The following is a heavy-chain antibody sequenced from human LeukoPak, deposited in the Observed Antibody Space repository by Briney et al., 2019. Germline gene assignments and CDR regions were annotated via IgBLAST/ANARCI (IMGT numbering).Heavy chain of an antibody. J-gene: IGHJ5*02. Sequence: SETLSLTCAVYGGSFSGYYWSWIRQPPGKGLEWIGEINHSGSTNYNPSLKSRVTISVDTSKSQFSLKLSSVTAADTAVYYCARGRGRYCSSTSCYAGWFDPWGQGTLVTVSS. CDR1: GGSFSGYY. D-gene: IGHD2-2*01. CDR2: INHSGST. CDR3: ARGRGRYCSSTSCYAGWFDP. V-gene: IGHV4-34*01.